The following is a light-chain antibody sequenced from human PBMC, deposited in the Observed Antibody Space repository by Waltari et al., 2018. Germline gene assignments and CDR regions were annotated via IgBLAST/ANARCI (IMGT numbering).Light chain of an antibody. V-gene: IGLV2-14*01. CDR3: SSHTSAGTV. J-gene: IGLJ3*02. Sequence: QSALTQPASVSGSPGQSITISCSGTSSDVGGFNYVSWYQQHPGKVTKLMIYEVSNRPSGVSNRFSGSKSGNTASLTISGLQAEDEADYYCSSHTSAGTVFGGGTKLTVL. CDR2: EVS. CDR1: SSDVGGFNY.